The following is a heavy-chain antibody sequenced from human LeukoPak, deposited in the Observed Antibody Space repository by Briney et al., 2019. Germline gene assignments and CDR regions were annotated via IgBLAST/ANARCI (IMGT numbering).Heavy chain of an antibody. D-gene: IGHD5-12*01. V-gene: IGHV4-30-2*01. Sequence: SETLSLTCTVSGGSISSGGYYWSWIRQHPGKGLEWIGYIYHSGSTYYNPSLKSRVTISVDRSKNQFSLKLSSVTAADTAVYYCARGIMAQGDIVATNPLDYWGQGTLVTVSS. CDR2: IYHSGST. CDR3: ARGIMAQGDIVATNPLDY. CDR1: GGSISSGGYY. J-gene: IGHJ4*02.